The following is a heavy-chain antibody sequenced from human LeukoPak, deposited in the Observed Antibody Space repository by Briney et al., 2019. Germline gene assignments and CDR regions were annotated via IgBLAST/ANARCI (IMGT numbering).Heavy chain of an antibody. CDR3: AKRGNPAVGHHYLDV. J-gene: IGHJ6*03. V-gene: IGHV3-23*01. D-gene: IGHD2-2*01. CDR2: ITISGSST. Sequence: GGSLRLSCAASGFTFSSYDMSWVRQAPGKGLEWVSSITISGSSTFYADSVMGRFTISRDNYKNTLYLQMNSPSAEDTAVYYCAKRGNPAVGHHYLDVWGKGTTVSVSS. CDR1: GFTFSSYD.